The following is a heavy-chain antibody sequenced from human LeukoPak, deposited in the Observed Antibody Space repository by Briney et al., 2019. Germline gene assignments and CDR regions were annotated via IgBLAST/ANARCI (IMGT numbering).Heavy chain of an antibody. D-gene: IGHD3-3*02. CDR3: ARIGPILGAAWVDY. J-gene: IGHJ4*02. V-gene: IGHV4-28*01. CDR2: IFYAGST. Sequence: PSETLSLTCAVSGYSISSNHWWGWIRQPPGKGLEWIGYIFYAGSTYYNPSLKSRVTMSVDTSKNQFTLRLSSVTAVDTALYYCARIGPILGAAWVDYWGQGTLVSVSS. CDR1: GYSISSNHW.